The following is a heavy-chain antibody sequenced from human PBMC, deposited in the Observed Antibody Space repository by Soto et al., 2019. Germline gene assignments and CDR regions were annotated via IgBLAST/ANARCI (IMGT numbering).Heavy chain of an antibody. D-gene: IGHD6-6*01. J-gene: IGHJ3*02. CDR3: AHRQIGIAAHPDAFDI. CDR2: IYWDDDK. CDR1: GFSLSTSGVG. Sequence: QITLKESGPTLVNPTQTLTLTCTFSGFSLSTSGVGVGWIRQPPGKALEWLALIYWDDDKRYSPSLKSRLTITKDTSKNQVVLTMTNMDPVDTATYYCAHRQIGIAAHPDAFDIWGQGTMVTVSS. V-gene: IGHV2-5*02.